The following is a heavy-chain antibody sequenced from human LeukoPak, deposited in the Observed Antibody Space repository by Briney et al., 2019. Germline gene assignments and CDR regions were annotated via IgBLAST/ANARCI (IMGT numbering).Heavy chain of an antibody. CDR3: ARVPYPLIVGATDAFDI. D-gene: IGHD1-26*01. J-gene: IGHJ3*02. CDR2: TYYRSKWYN. CDR1: GDSVSSNSAA. V-gene: IGHV6-1*01. Sequence: SQTLSLTCAISGDSVSSNSAAWNWIRQSPSRGLEWLGRTYYRSKWYNDYAVSVKSRITINPDTSKNQFSLQLNSVTPEDTAVYYCARVPYPLIVGATDAFDIWGQGTMVTVSS.